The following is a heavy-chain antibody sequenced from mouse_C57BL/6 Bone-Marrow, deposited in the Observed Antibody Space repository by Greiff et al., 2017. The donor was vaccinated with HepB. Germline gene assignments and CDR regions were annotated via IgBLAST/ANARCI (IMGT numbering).Heavy chain of an antibody. Sequence: QVQLQQSGAELARPGASVKLSCKASGYTFTSYGISWVKQRTGQGLEWIGEIYPRSGNTYYNEKFKGKATLTADKSSSTAYMELRSLTSEDSAVYFCARGCGSSTPYYYDNWGQGTALTVSA. CDR2: IYPRSGNT. J-gene: IGHJ2*01. D-gene: IGHD1-1*01. V-gene: IGHV1-81*01. CDR1: GYTFTSYG. CDR3: ARGCGSSTPYYYDN.